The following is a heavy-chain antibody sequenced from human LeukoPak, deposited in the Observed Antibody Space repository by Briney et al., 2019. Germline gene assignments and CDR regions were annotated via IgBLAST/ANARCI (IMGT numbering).Heavy chain of an antibody. V-gene: IGHV3-7*01. CDR1: GFTFSSYW. CDR2: IKQDGSEK. D-gene: IGHD3-22*01. Sequence: QPGGSLRLSCAASGFTFSSYWMSWVRQAPGKGLEWVANIKQDGSEKYYVDSVKGRFTISRDNAKNSLYLQMNSLRAEDTAVYYCARTLNYYDSSTTFQHWGQGTLVTVSS. J-gene: IGHJ1*01. CDR3: ARTLNYYDSSTTFQH.